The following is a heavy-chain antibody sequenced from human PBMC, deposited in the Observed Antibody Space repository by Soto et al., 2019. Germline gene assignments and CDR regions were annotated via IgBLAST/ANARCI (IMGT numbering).Heavy chain of an antibody. CDR2: IYYSGST. V-gene: IGHV4-30-4*01. CDR1: GGSIGSGDYY. D-gene: IGHD2-15*01. J-gene: IGHJ1*01. CDR3: ARRPQDCSGGRCYLYFHH. Sequence: QVQLQESGPGLVKPSQTLSLTCTVSGGSIGSGDYYWSWIRQPPGKGLEWIGYIYYSGSTYYNPSLKSRVTISVDTSKNQFSLKLSSVTAADTAVYYCARRPQDCSGGRCYLYFHHWGQGTLVTVSS.